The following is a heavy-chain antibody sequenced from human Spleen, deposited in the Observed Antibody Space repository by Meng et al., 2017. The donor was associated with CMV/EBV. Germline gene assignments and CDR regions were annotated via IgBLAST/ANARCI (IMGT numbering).Heavy chain of an antibody. V-gene: IGHV4-39*07. CDR1: GGSISSSRFY. D-gene: IGHD6-13*01. Sequence: SETLSLTCNVSGGSISSSRFYWGWIRQPPGKGLEWIGNIYYSGSTYYNPSLKSRVTLSVDTSKNQFSLNLTSVTPADTAVYYCATSSSWYLQGDSWGQGTLVTVSS. CDR3: ATSSSWYLQGDS. J-gene: IGHJ5*02. CDR2: IYYSGST.